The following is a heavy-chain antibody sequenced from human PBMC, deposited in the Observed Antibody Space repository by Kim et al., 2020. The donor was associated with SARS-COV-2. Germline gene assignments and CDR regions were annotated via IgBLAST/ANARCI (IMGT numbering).Heavy chain of an antibody. V-gene: IGHV3-30*02. CDR3: AKAPTYYYDSSGYYFDY. J-gene: IGHJ4*02. Sequence: VKGRFTISRDNSKNTLYLQMNSLRAEDTAVYYCAKAPTYYYDSSGYYFDYWGQGTLVTVSS. D-gene: IGHD3-22*01.